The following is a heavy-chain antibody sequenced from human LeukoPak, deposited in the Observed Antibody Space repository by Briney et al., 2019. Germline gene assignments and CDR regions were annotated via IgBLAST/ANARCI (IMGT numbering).Heavy chain of an antibody. CDR2: IYYSGST. V-gene: IGHV4-59*01. CDR1: GGSISSYY. CDR3: ARDRSWSFFSA. J-gene: IGHJ4*02. Sequence: SVTLSLTCTVSGGSISSYYWSWVRQPPGKGLEWIGYIYYSGSTSYNPSLKSRVTISVDTSKNQFSLKLSSVTAADTAVYYCARDRSWSFFSAWGQGTLVTVSS. D-gene: IGHD6-13*01.